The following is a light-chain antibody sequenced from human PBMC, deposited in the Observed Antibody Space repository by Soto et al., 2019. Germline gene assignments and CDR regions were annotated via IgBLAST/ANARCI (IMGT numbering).Light chain of an antibody. CDR3: QTWGTGPWV. J-gene: IGLJ3*02. V-gene: IGLV4-69*01. CDR2: LNSDGSH. CDR1: SGHSSYA. Sequence: QPVLPQSPSASASLGASVKLTCTLSSGHSSYAIAWHQQQPEKGPRYLMKLNSDGSHSKWDGIPDRFSGSSSGAERYLTISSLQSEDEADYYCQTWGTGPWVFGGGTKLTVL.